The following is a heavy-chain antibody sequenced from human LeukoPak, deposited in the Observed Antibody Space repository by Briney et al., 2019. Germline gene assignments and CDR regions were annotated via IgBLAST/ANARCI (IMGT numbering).Heavy chain of an antibody. J-gene: IGHJ1*01. V-gene: IGHV1-2*02. CDR1: GYTFTGYY. Sequence: ASVKVSCKASGYTFTGYYMHWVRQAPGQGLEWMGWINPNSGGTNYAQKFQGRVTMTRDTSISTAYMELSRLRSDGTAVYYCARIPGWELPGYFQHWGQGTLVTVSS. CDR3: ARIPGWELPGYFQH. CDR2: INPNSGGT. D-gene: IGHD1-26*01.